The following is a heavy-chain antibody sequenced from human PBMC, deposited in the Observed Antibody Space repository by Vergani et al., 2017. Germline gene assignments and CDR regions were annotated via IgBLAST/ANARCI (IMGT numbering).Heavy chain of an antibody. D-gene: IGHD3-22*01. CDR2: ISSSSSTI. CDR1: GFTFSSYS. V-gene: IGHV3-48*01. J-gene: IGHJ4*02. CDR3: ARAEWGSGYYRLDY. Sequence: EVQLVESGGGLVQPGGSLRLSCAASGFTFSSYSMNWVRQAPGKGLEWVSYISSSSSTIYYADSVKGRFTISRDNAKNSLYLQMNSLRAEDTAVYYCARAEWGSGYYRLDYWGQGTLVTVSS.